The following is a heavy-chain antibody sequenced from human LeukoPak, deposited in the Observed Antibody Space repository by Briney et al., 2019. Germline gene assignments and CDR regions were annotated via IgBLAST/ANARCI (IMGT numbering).Heavy chain of an antibody. Sequence: SETLSLTCNVSGGSISSYYWSWIRQAPGKGLEWMGDIYHSGSTNYNPSLKSRVTVSVGTSKNQFSLKLSSVTAADTAVYYCARQSGSYHDYWGQGTLVTVSS. CDR1: GGSISSYY. J-gene: IGHJ4*02. D-gene: IGHD1-26*01. V-gene: IGHV4-59*08. CDR3: ARQSGSYHDY. CDR2: IYHSGST.